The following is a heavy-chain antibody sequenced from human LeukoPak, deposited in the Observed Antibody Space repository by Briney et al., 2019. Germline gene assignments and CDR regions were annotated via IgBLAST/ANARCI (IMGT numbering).Heavy chain of an antibody. CDR2: ISGSGDNT. D-gene: IGHD3-22*01. V-gene: IGHV3-23*01. CDR3: AKGSYYDSSGSFYFDY. J-gene: IGHJ4*01. Sequence: GGSLRLSCAASGFAFRSYAMSWVRQAPGKGLEWVSGISGSGDNTYYADSVKGRFTISRDNSKNTLYVQVNSLGTEDTAAYYCAKGSYYDSSGSFYFDYWGQGTLVTVSS. CDR1: GFAFRSYA.